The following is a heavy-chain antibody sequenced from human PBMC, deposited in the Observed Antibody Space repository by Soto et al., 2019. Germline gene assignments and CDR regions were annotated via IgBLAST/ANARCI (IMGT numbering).Heavy chain of an antibody. J-gene: IGHJ6*02. CDR2: IGTAGDT. Sequence: EVKQVESGGGLVQPGGSLGLSCAASGFTFSSYDMHWIRQATGKGLEWVSVIGTAGDTYYPGSVKGRFTISRENAKNSFYLQMNSLRAEDTAVYYCARAAGYSYGSYYYYYGMDVWGQGTTVTVSS. CDR3: ARAAGYSYGSYYYYYGMDV. CDR1: GFTFSSYD. D-gene: IGHD5-18*01. V-gene: IGHV3-13*01.